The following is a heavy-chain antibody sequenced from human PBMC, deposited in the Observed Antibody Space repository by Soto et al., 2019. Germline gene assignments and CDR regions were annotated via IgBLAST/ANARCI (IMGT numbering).Heavy chain of an antibody. D-gene: IGHD3-16*01. V-gene: IGHV3-33*01. CDR2: IWYDGSNK. CDR3: ASVLEDVMGYYYGMDV. Sequence: QVQLVESGGGVVQPGRSLRLSCAAAGFTFSNYGMHWVRQAPGKGLEWVAVIWYDGSNKYYADSVKGRFTISRDNSKNTLYLQMNSLRAEDTAVYSCASVLEDVMGYYYGMDVWGQGTTVTVSS. CDR1: GFTFSNYG. J-gene: IGHJ6*02.